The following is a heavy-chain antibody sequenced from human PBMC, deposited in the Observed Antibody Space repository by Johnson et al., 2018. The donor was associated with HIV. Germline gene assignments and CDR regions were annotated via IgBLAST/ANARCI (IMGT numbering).Heavy chain of an antibody. Sequence: MLLVESGGGLVQPGGSLRLSCAVSGFTFSDAWMTWVRQAPGKGLEWVGRIKRNTDGGTKDYAAPVKGRFTISRDDSKNTLYLQINSLKTEDTAVYYCTPDLASDAFNVWSQGTMVTVSS. CDR3: TPDLASDAFNV. V-gene: IGHV3-15*01. J-gene: IGHJ3*01. CDR2: IKRNTDGGTK. CDR1: GFTFSDAW.